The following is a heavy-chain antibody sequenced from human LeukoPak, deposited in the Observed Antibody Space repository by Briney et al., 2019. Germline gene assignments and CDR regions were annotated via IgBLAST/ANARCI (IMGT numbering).Heavy chain of an antibody. J-gene: IGHJ4*02. D-gene: IGHD2-2*03. Sequence: GGSLRLSCAASGFSFGSYGLSWIRQAPGKGLEWVSYISESGYTIYYADSVKGRFTISRDNAKNSLYLQMNSLRAEDTGVYYCAKDRIGYCSSASCPYDYWGQGTLVTVSS. CDR2: ISESGYTI. V-gene: IGHV3-48*04. CDR1: GFSFGSYG. CDR3: AKDRIGYCSSASCPYDY.